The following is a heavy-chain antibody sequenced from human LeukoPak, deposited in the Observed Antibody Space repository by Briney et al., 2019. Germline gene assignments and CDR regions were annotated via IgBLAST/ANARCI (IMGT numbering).Heavy chain of an antibody. V-gene: IGHV3-7*04. D-gene: IGHD5-24*01. CDR3: TRVGYIDEGIDY. CDR2: IKEDGSEI. J-gene: IGHJ4*02. CDR1: GFTFSNYW. Sequence: PGGSLRLSCAASGFTFSNYWMNWVRQAPGKGPEWVANIKEDGSEIYYVDSVKGRFTISRDNAKNSLYLQMNSLRAEDTAIYYCTRVGYIDEGIDYWGQGTLVTVSS.